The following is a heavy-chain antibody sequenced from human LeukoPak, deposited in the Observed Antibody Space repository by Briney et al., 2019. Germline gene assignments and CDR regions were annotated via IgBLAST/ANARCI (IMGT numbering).Heavy chain of an antibody. Sequence: GESLKISCKGSGYSFISYWIGWVRQMPGKGLEWMGIIYPGDSDTRYSPSFQGQVTISADKSISTAYLQWSSLKASDAAMYYCARYDYVTGYYFDYWGQGTLVTVSS. CDR3: ARYDYVTGYYFDY. CDR1: GYSFISYW. CDR2: IYPGDSDT. V-gene: IGHV5-51*01. J-gene: IGHJ4*02. D-gene: IGHD3-10*02.